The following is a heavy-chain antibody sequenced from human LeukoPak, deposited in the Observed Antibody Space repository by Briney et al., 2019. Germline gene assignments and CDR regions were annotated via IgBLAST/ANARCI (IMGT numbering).Heavy chain of an antibody. CDR3: ARELGNLWFGELLSHRGYFDY. J-gene: IGHJ4*02. V-gene: IGHV3-53*05. D-gene: IGHD3-10*01. Sequence: GGSLRLSCAVSGFTVSSNYITWVRQAPGKGLEWVSVIYSDGSTYYADSVKGRFTISRDNSKNTVYLQMNSLRAEDTAVYYCARELGNLWFGELLSHRGYFDYWGQGTLVTVSS. CDR2: IYSDGST. CDR1: GFTVSSNY.